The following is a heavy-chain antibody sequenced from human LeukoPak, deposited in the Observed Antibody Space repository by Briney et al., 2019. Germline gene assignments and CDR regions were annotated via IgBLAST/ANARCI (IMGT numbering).Heavy chain of an antibody. CDR3: ARASFGDPGYMDV. Sequence: SETLPLTCAVYGGSFSGYYWSWIRQPPGKGLEWIGSIYHSGSTNYNPSLKSRVTISVDTSKNQFSLKLSSVTAADTAVYYCARASFGDPGYMDVWGKGTTVTISS. D-gene: IGHD2/OR15-2a*01. V-gene: IGHV4-34*01. J-gene: IGHJ6*03. CDR2: IYHSGST. CDR1: GGSFSGYY.